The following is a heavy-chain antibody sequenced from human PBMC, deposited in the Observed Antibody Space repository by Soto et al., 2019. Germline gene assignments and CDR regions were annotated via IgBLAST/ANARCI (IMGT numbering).Heavy chain of an antibody. V-gene: IGHV2-5*02. J-gene: IGHJ6*03. D-gene: IGHD4-17*01. CDR3: AHFGGPSINIDYGKYYYCMDV. CDR1: RLTLSTKGEG. CDR2: IYWDDDK. Sequence: KTAVSLTSVYIVCRLTLSTKGEGVVWIRQPPGKALEWLALIYWDDDKRYNPSLKSRLTMTKDTSKSQVVLTMTNMDLVDTVTYYCAHFGGPSINIDYGKYYYCMDVWGKGTTVTVSS.